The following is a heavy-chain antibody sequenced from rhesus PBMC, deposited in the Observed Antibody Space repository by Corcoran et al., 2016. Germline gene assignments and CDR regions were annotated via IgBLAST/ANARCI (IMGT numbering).Heavy chain of an antibody. J-gene: IGHJ2*01. Sequence: EVQLVQSGAEVKRPGESLKISCKTSGYSFTSYWISWVRQMPGNGLEWMGAIDPSDSDTRYNPSFQSQVTISADKSISTAYLQWSRLKASDTATYYCATTLTVTTSWYFDLWGPGTPITISS. V-gene: IGHV5-20*01. CDR3: ATTLTVTTSWYFDL. D-gene: IGHD4-23*01. CDR2: IDPSDSDT. CDR1: GYSFTSYW.